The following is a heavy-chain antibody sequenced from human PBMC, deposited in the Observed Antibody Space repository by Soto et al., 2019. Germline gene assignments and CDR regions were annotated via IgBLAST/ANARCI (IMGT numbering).Heavy chain of an antibody. V-gene: IGHV1-69*02. Sequence: GASVKVSCKASGGTFSSYTISWVRQAPGQGLEWMGRIIPILGIANYAQKFQGRVTITADKSTSTAYMELSSLRSEDTAVYYCARAWAFGDYYYYYMDVWGKGTTVTVSS. CDR2: IIPILGIA. J-gene: IGHJ6*03. CDR1: GGTFSSYT. D-gene: IGHD3-16*01. CDR3: ARAWAFGDYYYYYMDV.